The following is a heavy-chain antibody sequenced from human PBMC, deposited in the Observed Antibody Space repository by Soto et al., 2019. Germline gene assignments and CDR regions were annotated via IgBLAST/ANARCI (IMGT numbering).Heavy chain of an antibody. V-gene: IGHV3-11*06. Sequence: QVQLVESGGGLVKPGGSLRLSCAASGFTFNDYYMSWVRQAPGKGLEWVSYISGSGPYTKYADSVKGRFTISRDNAKNSLYLQMSSLRVEDTAVYYCARVPVSMVQGYGMDVWGQGTTVTVSS. J-gene: IGHJ6*02. D-gene: IGHD3-10*01. CDR2: ISGSGPYT. CDR3: ARVPVSMVQGYGMDV. CDR1: GFTFNDYY.